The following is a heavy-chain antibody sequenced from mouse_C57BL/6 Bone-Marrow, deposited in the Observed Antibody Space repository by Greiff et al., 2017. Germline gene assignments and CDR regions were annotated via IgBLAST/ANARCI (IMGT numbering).Heavy chain of an antibody. D-gene: IGHD1-1*01. V-gene: IGHV1-26*01. CDR2: INPNNGGT. CDR1: GYTFTDYY. J-gene: IGHJ2*01. CDR3: ARDYYGSSWYFDY. Sequence: EVQLQQSGPELVKPGASVKISCKASGYTFTDYYMNWVKQSHGKSLEWIGAINPNNGGTSYNQKLKGKATLTVDKSSSTAYMELSSLTSEDSAVYYCARDYYGSSWYFDYWGQGTILTVSS.